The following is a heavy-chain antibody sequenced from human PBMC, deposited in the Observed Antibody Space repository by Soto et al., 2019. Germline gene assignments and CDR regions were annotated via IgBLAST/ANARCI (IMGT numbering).Heavy chain of an antibody. J-gene: IGHJ4*02. CDR1: GGTFSSYA. V-gene: IGHV1-69*01. Sequence: QVQLVQSGAEVKKPGSSVKVSCKASGGTFSSYAISWVRQAPGQGLDWMGGIIPIFGTANYAQKFPGRVTITAAESTSTAYLELSSLRSEDTAVYYCAGDLGVRGVREDCFGWGQGTLVTVSS. CDR3: AGDLGVRGVREDCFG. CDR2: IIPIFGTA. D-gene: IGHD3-10*01.